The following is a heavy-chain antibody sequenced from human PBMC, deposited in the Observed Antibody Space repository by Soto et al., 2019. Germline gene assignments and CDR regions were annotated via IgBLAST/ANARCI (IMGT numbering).Heavy chain of an antibody. D-gene: IGHD6-13*01. CDR1: GFTFNNYA. CDR3: AKDITAALRARADV. CDR2: ISGGGGST. Sequence: GGSLRLSCAASGFTFNNYAMNWVRQAPGKGLEWVSAISGGGGSTYYADSMKGQFTISRDNSKNTLYLQMNSLRAEDTAVYYCAKDITAALRARADVWGKGTTVTVSS. V-gene: IGHV3-23*01. J-gene: IGHJ6*04.